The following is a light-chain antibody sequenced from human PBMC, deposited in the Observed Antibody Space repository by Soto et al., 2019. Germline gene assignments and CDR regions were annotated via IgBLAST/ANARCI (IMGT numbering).Light chain of an antibody. CDR3: QQYNKWPTRT. CDR1: QGIGDT. Sequence: EVVMSQSPATLSVSPGEGDTISCRASQGIGDTLAWYQHKPGQTHRLLIYDTSTRATGVPTRFSGSGSGTEFTPTISSLQSEDFAVYYCQQYNKWPTRTFGQGTKVDI. V-gene: IGKV3-15*01. J-gene: IGKJ1*01. CDR2: DTS.